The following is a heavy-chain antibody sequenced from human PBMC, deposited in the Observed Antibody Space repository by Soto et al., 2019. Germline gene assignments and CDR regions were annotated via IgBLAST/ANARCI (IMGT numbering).Heavy chain of an antibody. V-gene: IGHV6-1*01. D-gene: IGHD6-19*01. J-gene: IGHJ4*02. Sequence: QVQLQQSGPGLVQPSQTLSLTCAISGDSVSSTSAAWSWIRQSPSRGLEWLGRTYYRSKWYSDYAVTVKSRITINPDTSKNQFSLQLNSVTPEDTAVYYCARGSYYSGWVWGQGTLVTVSS. CDR3: ARGSYYSGWV. CDR1: GDSVSSTSAA. CDR2: TYYRSKWYS.